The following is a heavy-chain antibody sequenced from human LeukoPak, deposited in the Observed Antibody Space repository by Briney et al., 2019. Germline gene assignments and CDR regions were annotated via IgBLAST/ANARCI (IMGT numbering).Heavy chain of an antibody. V-gene: IGHV3-23*01. J-gene: IGHJ4*02. CDR3: AHNLGYSSSWDLFYN. Sequence: GGSLRLSCGAAGFTFSSNAMSWVRQAPGNGLEWVSTVSGGGGSKYYADSVKGRFTISRSNSKNTLYLQMNSLRAEDTAVYYCAHNLGYSSSWDLFYNWGQGHLVPVSS. D-gene: IGHD6-13*01. CDR1: GFTFSSNA. CDR2: VSGGGGSK.